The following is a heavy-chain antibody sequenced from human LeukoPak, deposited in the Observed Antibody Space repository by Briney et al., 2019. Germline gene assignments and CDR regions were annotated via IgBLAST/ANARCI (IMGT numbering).Heavy chain of an antibody. CDR3: ARDMSPIAAAGFDAFDI. CDR2: IIPILGIA. Sequence: GASVKVSCKAPGYTFTSYYMHWVRQAPGQGLEWMGRIIPILGIANYAQKFQGRVTITADKSTSTAYMELSSLRSEDTAVYYCARDMSPIAAAGFDAFDIWGQGTMVTVSS. CDR1: GYTFTSYY. V-gene: IGHV1-69*04. J-gene: IGHJ3*02. D-gene: IGHD6-13*01.